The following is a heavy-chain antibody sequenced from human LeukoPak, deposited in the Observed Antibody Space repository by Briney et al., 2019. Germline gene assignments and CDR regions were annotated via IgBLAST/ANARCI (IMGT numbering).Heavy chain of an antibody. CDR1: GYTFTSYG. D-gene: IGHD1-1*01. CDR2: ISAYNGNT. V-gene: IGHV1-18*01. Sequence: ASVKVSCKASGYTFTSYGISWVRQAPGQGLEWMGWISAYNGNTNYAQKLQDRVSFTRDTSANIAYMELSSLRSEDTAVYYCARGPPVTTAYFDYWGQGTLVTVSS. CDR3: ARGPPVTTAYFDY. J-gene: IGHJ4*01.